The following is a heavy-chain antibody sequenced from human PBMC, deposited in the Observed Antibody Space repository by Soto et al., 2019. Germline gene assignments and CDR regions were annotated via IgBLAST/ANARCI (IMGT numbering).Heavy chain of an antibody. D-gene: IGHD3-16*01. V-gene: IGHV4-39*01. Sequence: SETLSLTCIVSGSSISSSGYYWGWIRQPPGKGLEWIASMYYNVGTYYNPSLKSRVTISVDTSANQFSLKLSSVTAADTDVYYCASLQSRHWVDYWGQGTLVTVSS. CDR1: GSSISSSGYY. CDR3: ASLQSRHWVDY. CDR2: MYYNVGT. J-gene: IGHJ4*02.